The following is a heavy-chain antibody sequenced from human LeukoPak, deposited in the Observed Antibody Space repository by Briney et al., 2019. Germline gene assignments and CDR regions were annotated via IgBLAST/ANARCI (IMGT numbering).Heavy chain of an antibody. CDR1: GGSVSSGSYY. CDR2: IYYSGST. V-gene: IGHV4-61*01. CDR3: ARSGKWGYFDL. Sequence: SETLSLTCTVSGGSVSSGSYYWSWIRQSPGKGLEWIGYIYYSGSTNYNPSLKSRVTISVDTSKNQFSLKLSSVTAADTAVYYCARSGKWGYFDLWGRGTLVTVSS. D-gene: IGHD3-10*01. J-gene: IGHJ2*01.